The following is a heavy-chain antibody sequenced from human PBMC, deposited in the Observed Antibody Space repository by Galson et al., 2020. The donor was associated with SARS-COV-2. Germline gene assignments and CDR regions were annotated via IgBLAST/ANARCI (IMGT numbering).Heavy chain of an antibody. CDR3: ARDSWGYCSSTSCYTKYYYYYMDV. V-gene: IGHV1-69*13. CDR2: IIPIFGTA. CDR1: GGTFSSYA. J-gene: IGHJ6*03. Sequence: SVKVSCKASGGTFSSYAISWVRQAPGQGLEWMGGIIPIFGTANYAQKFQSRVTITADESTSTAYMELSSLRSEDTAVYYCARDSWGYCSSTSCYTKYYYYYMDVWGKGTTVTVSS. D-gene: IGHD2-2*02.